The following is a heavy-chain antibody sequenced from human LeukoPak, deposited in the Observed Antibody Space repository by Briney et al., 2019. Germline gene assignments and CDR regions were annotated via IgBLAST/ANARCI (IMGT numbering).Heavy chain of an antibody. V-gene: IGHV1-2*02. CDR1: GYTFSTYY. Sequence: ASVKVSCRASGYTFSTYYIHWVRQAPGKGLEWMGWINPSSGGTSYAQKFQGRVTMTRDTSISTAFMELSRLRSDDTAVYYCARDHFGVVTYFDYWGQGTLVTVSS. CDR2: INPSSGGT. J-gene: IGHJ4*02. D-gene: IGHD3-3*01. CDR3: ARDHFGVVTYFDY.